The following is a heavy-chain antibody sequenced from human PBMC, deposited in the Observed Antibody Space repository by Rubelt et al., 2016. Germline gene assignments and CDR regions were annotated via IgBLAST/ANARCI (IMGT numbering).Heavy chain of an antibody. D-gene: IGHD1-14*01. Sequence: QVQLQQWGAGLLKPSETLSLTCAVYGGSFSNYYWNWIRQLPGKGLEWIGEITHSGSTNYNPSLKSRVNMAVDTSHNQVSLNMKPVTAAATALYYSARGLWEPTLEFWGQGTLVTVSS. V-gene: IGHV4-34*01. J-gene: IGHJ4*02. CDR2: ITHSGST. CDR1: GGSFSNYY. CDR3: ARGLWEPTLEF.